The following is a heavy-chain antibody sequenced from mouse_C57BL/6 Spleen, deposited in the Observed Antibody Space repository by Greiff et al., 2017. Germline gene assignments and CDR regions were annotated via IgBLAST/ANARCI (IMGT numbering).Heavy chain of an antibody. V-gene: IGHV1-26*01. Sequence: EVKLQQSGPELVKPGASVKISCKASGYTFTDYYMNWVKQSHGKSLEWIGDINPNNGGTSYNQKFKGKATLTVDKSSSTAYMELRSLTSEDSAVYYCARRGSRYYYAMDYWGQGTSVTVSS. D-gene: IGHD1-1*01. CDR3: ARRGSRYYYAMDY. J-gene: IGHJ4*01. CDR2: INPNNGGT. CDR1: GYTFTDYY.